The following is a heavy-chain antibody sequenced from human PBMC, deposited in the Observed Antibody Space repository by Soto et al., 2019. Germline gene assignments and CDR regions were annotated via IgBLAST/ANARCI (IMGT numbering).Heavy chain of an antibody. Sequence: ASVKVSCKASGYTFTSDYMHWVRQAPGQGLEWMGIINPSGGSTSYAQKFQGRVTMTRDTSTSTVYMELISLRSEDTAVYYCARVYCSGGSCYGIDSWGQGTLVTVSS. J-gene: IGHJ4*02. CDR1: GYTFTSDY. CDR3: ARVYCSGGSCYGIDS. D-gene: IGHD2-15*01. V-gene: IGHV1-46*01. CDR2: INPSGGST.